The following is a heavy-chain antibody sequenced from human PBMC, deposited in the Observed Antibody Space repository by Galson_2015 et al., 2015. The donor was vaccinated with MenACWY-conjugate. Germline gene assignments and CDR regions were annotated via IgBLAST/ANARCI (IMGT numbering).Heavy chain of an antibody. CDR1: GYTINGHF. CDR3: ARSRYNTGWAFDY. J-gene: IGHJ4*02. CDR2: INPNSGGT. Sequence: SVKVSCKASGYTINGHFLHWVRQAPGQGLEWMGRINPNSGGTTYAQKFQGKVTTTWDTSFSTSYMELSSDDTAIYFCARSRYNTGWAFDYWGQGTLVTVSS. D-gene: IGHD5-24*01. V-gene: IGHV1-2*06.